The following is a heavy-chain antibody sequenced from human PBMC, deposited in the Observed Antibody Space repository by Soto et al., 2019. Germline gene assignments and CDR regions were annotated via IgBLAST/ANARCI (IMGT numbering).Heavy chain of an antibody. V-gene: IGHV1-69*01. CDR2: IIPIFGTA. CDR3: ATPDYGAGGYWYFDL. CDR1: GGTFSSYA. D-gene: IGHD3-10*01. Sequence: QVQLVQSGAEVKKPGSSVKVSCKASGGTFSSYAISWVRQAPGQGLEWMGGIIPIFGTANYAQKFQGRVKITADESTSTAYMELSSLRSEDTAVYYCATPDYGAGGYWYFDLWGRGTLVTVSS. J-gene: IGHJ2*01.